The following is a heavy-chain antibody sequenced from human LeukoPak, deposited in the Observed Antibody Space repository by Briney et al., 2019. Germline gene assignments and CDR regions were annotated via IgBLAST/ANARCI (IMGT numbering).Heavy chain of an antibody. Sequence: ASVKVSCKASGYTFTGYYMHRVRQAPGQGLEWMGWINPNSGGTNYAQKFQGRVTMTRDTSISTAYMELSRLRSDDTAVYYCAIYGCGGDCYYFDYWGQGTLVTVSS. J-gene: IGHJ4*02. V-gene: IGHV1-2*02. CDR1: GYTFTGYY. D-gene: IGHD2-21*02. CDR2: INPNSGGT. CDR3: AIYGCGGDCYYFDY.